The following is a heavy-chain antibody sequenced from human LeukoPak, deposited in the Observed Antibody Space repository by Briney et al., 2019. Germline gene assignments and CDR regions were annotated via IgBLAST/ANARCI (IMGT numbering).Heavy chain of an antibody. Sequence: ASVKVSCKASGYTLTSYDINWVRQATGQGLEWMGWMNPNSGNTGYAQKFQGRVTITRNTSISTAYMELSSLRSEDTAVYYCARRFHSVKAVNSYYYTDVWGKGTTVTVSS. CDR3: ARRFHSVKAVNSYYYTDV. V-gene: IGHV1-8*03. CDR1: GYTLTSYD. CDR2: MNPNSGNT. J-gene: IGHJ6*03. D-gene: IGHD2-21*01.